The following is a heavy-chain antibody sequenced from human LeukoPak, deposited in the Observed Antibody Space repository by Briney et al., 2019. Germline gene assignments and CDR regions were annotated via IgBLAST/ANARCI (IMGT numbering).Heavy chain of an antibody. D-gene: IGHD3-9*01. J-gene: IGHJ4*02. Sequence: ASVKVSCKASGYTFTSYDINWVRPATGQGLEWMGWMNPNSGNTGYAQKFQGRVTMTRNTSISTAYMELSSLRSEDTAVYYCARGFDSSADYDILTGYHYLPDYWGQGTLVTVSS. CDR2: MNPNSGNT. CDR3: ARGFDSSADYDILTGYHYLPDY. CDR1: GYTFTSYD. V-gene: IGHV1-8*01.